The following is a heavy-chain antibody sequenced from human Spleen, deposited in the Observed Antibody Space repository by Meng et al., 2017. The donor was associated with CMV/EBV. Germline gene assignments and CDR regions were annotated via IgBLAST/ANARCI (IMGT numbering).Heavy chain of an antibody. CDR2: ITSSGSGM. CDR1: GFTFSSYE. CDR3: ARDAGTYYYDASGQYWSFFYGMDV. Sequence: GESLKISCAASGFTFSSYEMNWVRQVPGKGLEWVSYITSSGSGMYYADSVKGRFTVSRDNAKHSLFLQMNRLRAEDTAVYYCARDAGTYYYDASGQYWSFFYGMDVWGQGTTVTVSS. J-gene: IGHJ6*02. V-gene: IGHV3-48*03. D-gene: IGHD3-22*01.